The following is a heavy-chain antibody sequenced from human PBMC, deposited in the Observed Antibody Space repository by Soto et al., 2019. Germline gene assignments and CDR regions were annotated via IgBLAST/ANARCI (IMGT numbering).Heavy chain of an antibody. CDR3: AGGASTMVRGVSGGNWFDP. V-gene: IGHV1-69*02. D-gene: IGHD3-10*01. CDR1: GGTFSSYT. J-gene: IGHJ5*02. Sequence: QVQLVQSGAEVKKPGSSVKVSCKASGGTFSSYTISWVRQAPGQGLEWMGRIIPILGIANYAQKFQGRVTITADKSTRTASMELSSLRSEDTAVYYCAGGASTMVRGVSGGNWFDPWGQGTLVTVSS. CDR2: IIPILGIA.